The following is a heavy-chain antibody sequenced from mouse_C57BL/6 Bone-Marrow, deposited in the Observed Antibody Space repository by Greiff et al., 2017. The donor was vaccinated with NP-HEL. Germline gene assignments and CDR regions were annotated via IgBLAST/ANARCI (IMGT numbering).Heavy chain of an antibody. Sequence: DVHLQESGPELVKPGASVKIPCKASGYTFTDYNMDWVKQSHGKSLEWIGDINPNNGGTIYNQKFKGKATLTVDKSSSTAYMELRSLTSEDTAVYYCARDYDYDGRYFDYWGQGTAPTVSS. CDR3: ARDYDYDGRYFDY. V-gene: IGHV1-18*01. CDR1: GYTFTDYN. J-gene: IGHJ2*01. D-gene: IGHD2-4*01. CDR2: INPNNGGT.